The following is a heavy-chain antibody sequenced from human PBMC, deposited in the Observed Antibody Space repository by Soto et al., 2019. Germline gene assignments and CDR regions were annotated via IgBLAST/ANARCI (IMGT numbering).Heavy chain of an antibody. Sequence: EVHLVESGGGLVQPGGSLRLSCATSGFTFRSYWMTWVRQAPGKGLEWVASIKRDGSEAQYVDSVKGRFTISRDNAENSLYLQMNSLKVDDTAVYYCARDPGRRFDYWGPGTVVTVSS. D-gene: IGHD1-1*01. CDR2: IKRDGSEA. J-gene: IGHJ4*02. CDR1: GFTFRSYW. V-gene: IGHV3-7*03. CDR3: ARDPGRRFDY.